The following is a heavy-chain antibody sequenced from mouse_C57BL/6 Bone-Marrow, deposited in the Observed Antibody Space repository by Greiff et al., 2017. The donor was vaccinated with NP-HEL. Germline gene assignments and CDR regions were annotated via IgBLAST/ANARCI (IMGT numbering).Heavy chain of an antibody. J-gene: IGHJ3*01. CDR3: ASLRWLPLFAY. CDR1: GFTFSDYG. V-gene: IGHV5-15*04. Sequence: EVKLVESGGGLVQPGGSLKLSCAASGFTFSDYGMAWVRQAPRKGPEWVAFISNLAYSIYYADTVTGRFTISRENAKNNLYLEMSSLRSEDTAMYYCASLRWLPLFAYWGQGTLVTVSA. D-gene: IGHD2-3*01. CDR2: ISNLAYSI.